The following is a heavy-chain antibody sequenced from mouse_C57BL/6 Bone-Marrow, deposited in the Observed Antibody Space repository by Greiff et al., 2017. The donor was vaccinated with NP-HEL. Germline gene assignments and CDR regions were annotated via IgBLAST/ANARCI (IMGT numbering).Heavy chain of an antibody. J-gene: IGHJ2*01. CDR1: GISITTGNYR. CDR3: AREGLYYRTEFDY. D-gene: IGHD1-1*01. V-gene: IGHV3-5*01. Sequence: EVQLQESGPGLVKPSQTVFLTCTVTGISITTGNYRWSWIRQFPGNKLEWIGYIYYSGTITYNPSLTSRTTITRDTPKNQFFLEMNSLTAEDTATYYCAREGLYYRTEFDYWGQGTTLTVSS. CDR2: IYYSGTI.